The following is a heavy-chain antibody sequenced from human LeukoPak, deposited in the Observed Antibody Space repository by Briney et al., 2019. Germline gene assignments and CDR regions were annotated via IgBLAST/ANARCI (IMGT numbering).Heavy chain of an antibody. D-gene: IGHD3-9*01. CDR3: ASPGVWGHWLLTH. Sequence: ASVKVSCKASGYTFTSYYMHWVRQAPGQGLEWMGWINPNSGGTNYAQKFQGRVTMTRDTSISTAYMELSRLRSDDTAVYYCASPGVWGHWLLTHWGQGTLVTVSS. J-gene: IGHJ4*02. V-gene: IGHV1-2*02. CDR2: INPNSGGT. CDR1: GYTFTSYY.